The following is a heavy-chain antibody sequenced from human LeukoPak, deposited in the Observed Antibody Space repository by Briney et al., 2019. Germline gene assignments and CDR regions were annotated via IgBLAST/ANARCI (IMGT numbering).Heavy chain of an antibody. Sequence: GESLKISCKGSGYSFISFWIAWVRQMPGEGLEWMGIIYPGDSDTRYSPSFQGQVTISADKSINTAYPQWSSLKASDTAMYYCARRGYGYSQPDYWGQGTLVTVSS. CDR1: GYSFISFW. V-gene: IGHV5-51*01. CDR3: ARRGYGYSQPDY. J-gene: IGHJ4*02. D-gene: IGHD5-18*01. CDR2: IYPGDSDT.